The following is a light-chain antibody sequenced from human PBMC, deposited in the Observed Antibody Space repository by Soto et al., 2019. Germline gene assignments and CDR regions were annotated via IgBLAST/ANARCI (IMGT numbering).Light chain of an antibody. CDR2: GAS. Sequence: EIVLTQSPGTLSLTPGERATLSCRASQSVSNNYLAWYQQKPGQAPRLLIYGASNRATGIPDRFSGSGSGTDFTLTISRLEPEDFAVYYCQQYGSSPPSSTFGQGTRLEI. CDR3: QQYGSSPPSST. J-gene: IGKJ5*01. V-gene: IGKV3-20*01. CDR1: QSVSNNY.